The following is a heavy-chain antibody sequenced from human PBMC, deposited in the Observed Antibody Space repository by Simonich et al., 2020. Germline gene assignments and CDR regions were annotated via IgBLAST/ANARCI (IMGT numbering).Heavy chain of an antibody. CDR1: GGSFSGSY. CDR2: TNQRGST. J-gene: IGHJ3*02. V-gene: IGHV4-34*01. CDR3: ARGKGWKNAFDI. D-gene: IGHD1-1*01. Sequence: QVQLQKWGAGLLKPSEPLSLPCAVYGGSFSGSYCGWIRQPPERGLEGIGETNQRGSTNDNPSLKSRVTISVDTSKNQFSLKLSSVTAADTAVYYCARGKGWKNAFDIWGQGTMVTVSS.